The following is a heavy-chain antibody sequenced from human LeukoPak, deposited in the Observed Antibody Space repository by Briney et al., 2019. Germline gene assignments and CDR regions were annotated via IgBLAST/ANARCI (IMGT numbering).Heavy chain of an antibody. D-gene: IGHD3-3*01. J-gene: IGHJ4*02. CDR2: IKQDGSEK. CDR3: ARAGTIFGIDY. Sequence: PGGSLRLSCSASGFTFSSYWMSWVRQAPGKGLEWVANIKQDGSEKYYVDSVKGRFTISRDNAMNSLYLQMNSLRAEDTAVYYCARAGTIFGIDYWGQGTLVTVSS. V-gene: IGHV3-7*01. CDR1: GFTFSSYW.